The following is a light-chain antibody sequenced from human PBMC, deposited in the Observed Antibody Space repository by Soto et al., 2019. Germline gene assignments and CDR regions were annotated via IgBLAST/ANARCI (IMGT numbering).Light chain of an antibody. V-gene: IGLV2-11*01. CDR3: CSYAGSYTLV. J-gene: IGLJ1*01. Sequence: QSALTQPRSVSGSPGQSVTISCTGTSSDVGGYNYVSWYQQHPGKAPKLMIYDVSKRPSGVPDRFSGSKSGNTASLTISGLQAEDEADYYCCSYAGSYTLVFGTGTKHRP. CDR1: SSDVGGYNY. CDR2: DVS.